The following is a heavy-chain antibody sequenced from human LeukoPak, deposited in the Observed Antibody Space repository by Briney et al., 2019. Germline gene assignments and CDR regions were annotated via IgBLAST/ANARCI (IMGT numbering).Heavy chain of an antibody. Sequence: SETLSLTCAVYGGSFSGYYWSWIRQPPGKGLEWIGEINHSGSTNYNPSLKSRVTISVDTSKNQFSLKLSSVTAADTAVYYCARKVLRWHPFDYWGQGTLVTVSS. J-gene: IGHJ4*02. CDR1: GGSFSGYY. V-gene: IGHV4-34*01. CDR2: INHSGST. CDR3: ARKVLRWHPFDY. D-gene: IGHD4-23*01.